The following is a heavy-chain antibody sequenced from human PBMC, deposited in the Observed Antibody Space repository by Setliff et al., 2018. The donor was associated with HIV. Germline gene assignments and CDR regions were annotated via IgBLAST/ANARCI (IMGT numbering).Heavy chain of an antibody. D-gene: IGHD5-18*01. CDR3: AKRPGYGYPFHS. Sequence: SETLSLTCTVSGGSISSSSYYWGWIRQPPGKGLEWIGSIYYSGSTYYNPSLKSRVTISVDTSKNQFSLKLSSVTAADTAVYYCAKRPGYGYPFHSWGQGTMVTVSS. V-gene: IGHV4-39*01. CDR2: IYYSGST. J-gene: IGHJ3*02. CDR1: GGSISSSSYY.